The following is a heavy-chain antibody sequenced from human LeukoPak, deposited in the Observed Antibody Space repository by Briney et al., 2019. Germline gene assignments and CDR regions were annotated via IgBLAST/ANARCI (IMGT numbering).Heavy chain of an antibody. V-gene: IGHV4-59*08. D-gene: IGHD2-15*01. Sequence: SESLSLTCTVSGCSISRYHWSSIRQPAGKELAWIGYINDSGSTKYNPCLKSRVTISVDTSKNRFSLKVSSVTAADTAFYYCERHRSSVGLYYFEYLGQGTLVTVS. J-gene: IGHJ4*02. CDR3: ERHRSSVGLYYFEY. CDR2: INDSGST. CDR1: GCSISRYH.